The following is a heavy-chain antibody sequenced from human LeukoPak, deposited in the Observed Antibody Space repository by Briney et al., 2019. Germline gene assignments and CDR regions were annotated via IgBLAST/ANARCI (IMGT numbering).Heavy chain of an antibody. CDR2: IKGNGGER. CDR1: GFTFSSYA. CDR3: ASRSSSLNWYFDL. Sequence: PGGSLRLSCAASGFTFSSYAMTWVRQAPGKGLEWVSGIKGNGGERYYADSVKGRFTISRDNSKETLYLQMNSLRAEDAAVYYCASRSSSLNWYFDLWGRGTLVTVSS. D-gene: IGHD2-2*01. J-gene: IGHJ2*01. V-gene: IGHV3-23*01.